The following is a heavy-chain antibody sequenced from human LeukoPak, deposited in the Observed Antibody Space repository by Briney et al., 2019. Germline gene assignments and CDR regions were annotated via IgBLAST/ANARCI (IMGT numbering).Heavy chain of an antibody. Sequence: ETLSLTCTVSGYSITSGYYWGWVRQAPGKGLEWVSYISSSSSTIYYADSVKGRFTISRDNAKNSLYLQMNSLRAEDTAVYYCARDRGGDYFLFDPWGQGTLVTVSS. D-gene: IGHD4-17*01. CDR3: ARDRGGDYFLFDP. V-gene: IGHV3-48*01. CDR2: ISSSSSTI. J-gene: IGHJ5*02. CDR1: GYSITSGYY.